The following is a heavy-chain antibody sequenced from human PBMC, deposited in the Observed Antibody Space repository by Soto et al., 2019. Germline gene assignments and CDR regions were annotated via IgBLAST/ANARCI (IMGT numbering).Heavy chain of an antibody. D-gene: IGHD4-4*01. Sequence: GASVKVSCKASGYTFTSYGISWVRQAPGQGLEWMGWISAYNGNTNYAQKLQGRVTMTTDTSTSTAYMELRSLRSDDTAVYYCARVVTTRLAGFAVTFGYWGQGTLVTVSS. V-gene: IGHV1-18*01. CDR3: ARVVTTRLAGFAVTFGY. CDR2: ISAYNGNT. CDR1: GYTFTSYG. J-gene: IGHJ4*02.